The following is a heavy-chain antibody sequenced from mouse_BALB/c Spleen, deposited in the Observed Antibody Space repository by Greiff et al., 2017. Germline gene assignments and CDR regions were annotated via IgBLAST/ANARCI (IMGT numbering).Heavy chain of an antibody. Sequence: EVQLQQSGPELMKPGASVKISCKASGYSFTSYYMHWVKQSHGKSLEWIGYIDPFNGGTSYNQKFKGKATLTVDKSSSTAYMHLSSLTSEDSAVYYCARFGLYYSWFAYWGQGTLVTVSA. CDR3: ARFGLYYSWFAY. J-gene: IGHJ3*01. V-gene: IGHV1S135*01. CDR2: IDPFNGGT. CDR1: GYSFTSYY. D-gene: IGHD2-1*01.